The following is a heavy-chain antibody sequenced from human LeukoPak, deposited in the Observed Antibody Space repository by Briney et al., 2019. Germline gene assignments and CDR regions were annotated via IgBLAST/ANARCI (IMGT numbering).Heavy chain of an antibody. CDR3: AKDRSIGTYYTFDH. Sequence: PGGSLRLSCAASGFTFSYYGMHWVRQAPGKVLEWVSSISASGVMTYYADSVKGRFTVSRDNSKNSLYLQMSSLTAADTAVYYCAKDRSIGTYYTFDHWGQGTLVTVSS. D-gene: IGHD1-26*01. CDR1: GFTFSYYG. CDR2: ISASGVMT. V-gene: IGHV3-23*01. J-gene: IGHJ4*02.